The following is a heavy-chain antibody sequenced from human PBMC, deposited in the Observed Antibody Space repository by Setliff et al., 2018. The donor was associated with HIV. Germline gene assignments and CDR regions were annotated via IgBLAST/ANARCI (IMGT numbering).Heavy chain of an antibody. J-gene: IGHJ4*02. V-gene: IGHV3-15*01. Sequence: GGCLRLSCAASGFIFSNAWMTWVRQAPGKGLEWVARIKNGGSTDYPAPVKDRFTISRDDSRNTLYLQMNSLKTEDTAVYYCAADVPEAGSGELDYWGQGTLVTVSS. CDR1: GFIFSNAW. D-gene: IGHD3-10*01. CDR2: IKNGGST. CDR3: AADVPEAGSGELDY.